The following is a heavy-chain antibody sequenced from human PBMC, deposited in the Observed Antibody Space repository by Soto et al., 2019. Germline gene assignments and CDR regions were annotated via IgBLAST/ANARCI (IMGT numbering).Heavy chain of an antibody. CDR1: GFTFSSYG. CDR2: IWYDGSNK. CDR3: ARDRADSSGYYSPDY. Sequence: QVQLVESGGGVVQPGRSLRLSCAASGFTFSSYGMHWVRQAPGKGLEWVAVIWYDGSNKDYADSVKGRFTISRDNSKNTLYLQMNSLRAEDTAVYYCARDRADSSGYYSPDYWGQGTLVTVSS. V-gene: IGHV3-33*01. D-gene: IGHD3-22*01. J-gene: IGHJ4*02.